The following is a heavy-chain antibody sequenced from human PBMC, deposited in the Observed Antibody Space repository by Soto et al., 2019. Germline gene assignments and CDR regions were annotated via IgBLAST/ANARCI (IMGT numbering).Heavy chain of an antibody. D-gene: IGHD3-9*01. Sequence: QVQLVQSGAEVKKPGASVKVSCKASGYTFTSYGISWVRQAPGQGLEWMGWISAYSGNTNYAQNLQVRVTMTTDTSTSTAYMELRSLRSDDTAVYYCARQYDILTGYYLEVGYWGQGTRVTVSS. CDR3: ARQYDILTGYYLEVGY. V-gene: IGHV1-18*01. CDR1: GYTFTSYG. J-gene: IGHJ4*02. CDR2: ISAYSGNT.